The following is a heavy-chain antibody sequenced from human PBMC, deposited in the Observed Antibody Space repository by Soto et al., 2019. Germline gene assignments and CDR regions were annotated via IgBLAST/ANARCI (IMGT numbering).Heavy chain of an antibody. D-gene: IGHD5-12*01. CDR1: GFTFSSYG. CDR3: ARDLIGAFFYNYYYYYYGMDV. V-gene: IGHV3-30*03. CDR2: ISYDGSNK. J-gene: IGHJ6*02. Sequence: PGGSLRLSCAASGFTFSSYGMHWVRQAPGKGLEWVAVISYDGSNKYYADSVKGRFTISRDNAKNTLYLQMNSLRDEDTAVYYCARDLIGAFFYNYYYYYYGMDVSGQGTTVTVSS.